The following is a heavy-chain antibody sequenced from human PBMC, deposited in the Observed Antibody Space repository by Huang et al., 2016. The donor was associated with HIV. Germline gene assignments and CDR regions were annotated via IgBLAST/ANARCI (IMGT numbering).Heavy chain of an antibody. D-gene: IGHD3-10*01. CDR2: IDPTSGAI. Sequence: QVQLVQSGAEVTRPGASVKVSCKVSGYSFTGQFIPWVRQAPGQGLEGMGRIDPTSGAINGASRVQGRVSMTRDKSIGTAYMELSGLRSDDTAVFFCAREAWASGVAHYFDYWGPGTLVTVSS. CDR3: AREAWASGVAHYFDY. J-gene: IGHJ4*02. CDR1: GYSFTGQF. V-gene: IGHV1-2*06.